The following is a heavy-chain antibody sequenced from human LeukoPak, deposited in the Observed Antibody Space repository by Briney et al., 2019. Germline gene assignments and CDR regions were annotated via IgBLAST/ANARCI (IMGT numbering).Heavy chain of an antibody. D-gene: IGHD3-22*01. CDR2: ISSSTSII. Sequence: LXLSXAASGFTFSSHNMNWVRQAPGKGLEWVSYISSSTSIIYYADSVKGRFTISRDNAKNSLYLQMSSLRAEDTAVYYCVRDDSSGYFFDYWGQGTLLTVSS. CDR1: GFTFSSHN. J-gene: IGHJ4*01. V-gene: IGHV3-48*04. CDR3: VRDDSSGYFFDY.